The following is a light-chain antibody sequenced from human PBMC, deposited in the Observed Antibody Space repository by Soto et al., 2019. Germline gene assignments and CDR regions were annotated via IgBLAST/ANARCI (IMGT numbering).Light chain of an antibody. Sequence: DIQMTQSPSSVSASVGDRVTITCRASQNIDIWLSWYQQKPGKAPKLLIYDASNLNSGVPSRFSGSGSGTELTLTISSLQPDDFGTYYCQQHKRYPVTFGGGTKVDIK. V-gene: IGKV1-5*01. J-gene: IGKJ4*01. CDR1: QNIDIW. CDR3: QQHKRYPVT. CDR2: DAS.